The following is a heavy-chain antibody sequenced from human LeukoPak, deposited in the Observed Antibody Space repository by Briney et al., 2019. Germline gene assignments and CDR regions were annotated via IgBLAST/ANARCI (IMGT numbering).Heavy chain of an antibody. D-gene: IGHD1-7*01. CDR3: AKWHEKLLAFDS. J-gene: IGHJ4*02. CDR1: GFTFSSYA. V-gene: IGHV3-23*01. CDR2: ISGSGSTT. Sequence: GGSLRLSCAASGFTFSSYAMSWVRQAPGKGLEWVSVISGSGSTTYYADSVKGRFTISRDNSKNTLYLQMDSLRAEDTAVYYCAKWHEKLLAFDSWGQGTLVTVSS.